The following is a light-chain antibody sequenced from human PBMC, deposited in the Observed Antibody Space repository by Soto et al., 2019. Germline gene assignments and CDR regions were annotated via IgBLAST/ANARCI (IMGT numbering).Light chain of an antibody. CDR3: QQYYGNPYT. CDR2: WAS. J-gene: IGKJ2*01. V-gene: IGKV4-1*01. CDR1: QSVFYSSNNKNY. Sequence: DIVMTQSPDSLAVSLGERATIDCKSSQSVFYSSNNKNYLAWYQQKPGQPPKLLIYWASTRESGVPDRFSGSGSGTDFTLTISNLQAEDVAVYYCQQYYGNPYTFGQGTKLEIK.